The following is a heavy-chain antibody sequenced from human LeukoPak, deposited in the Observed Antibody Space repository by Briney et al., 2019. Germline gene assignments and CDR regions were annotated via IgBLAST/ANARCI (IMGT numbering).Heavy chain of an antibody. V-gene: IGHV3-21*01. Sequence: GGSLRLSCAASGFTFSSYSMNWVCQAPGKGLEWVSSISSSSSYIYYADSVKGRFTISRDNAKNSLYLQMNSLRAEDTAVYYCARDRGYSSTSCPGIRVDPWGQGTLVTVSS. CDR2: ISSSSSYI. CDR1: GFTFSSYS. D-gene: IGHD2-2*01. J-gene: IGHJ5*02. CDR3: ARDRGYSSTSCPGIRVDP.